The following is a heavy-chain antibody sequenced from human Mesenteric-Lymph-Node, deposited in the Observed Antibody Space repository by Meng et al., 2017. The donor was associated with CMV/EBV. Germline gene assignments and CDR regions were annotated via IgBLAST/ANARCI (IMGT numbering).Heavy chain of an antibody. J-gene: IGHJ4*02. V-gene: IGHV1-46*01. CDR2: INPSGGST. CDR1: GYTFTSYY. CDR3: AREPVDTAILSPFDY. D-gene: IGHD5-18*01. Sequence: ASVKVSCKASGYTFTSYYMHWVRQAPGQGLEWMGIINPSGGSTSYAQKFQGRVTMTRDTSTSTVYMELSSLRSEDTAVYYCAREPVDTAILSPFDYWGQGTLVTSPQ.